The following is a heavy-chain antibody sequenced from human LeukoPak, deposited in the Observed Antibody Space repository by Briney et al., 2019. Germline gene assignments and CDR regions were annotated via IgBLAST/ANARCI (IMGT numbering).Heavy chain of an antibody. D-gene: IGHD4-17*01. CDR2: ISYDGSNK. CDR1: GFTFSSYA. Sequence: TGGSLRLSCAASGFTFSSYAMHWVRQAPGKGLEWVAVISYDGSNKYYADSVKGRFTISRDNSKNTLYLQMNSLRAEDTAVYYCARSTFYGDSPRGAFDIWGQGTMVTVSS. CDR3: ARSTFYGDSPRGAFDI. J-gene: IGHJ3*02. V-gene: IGHV3-30-3*01.